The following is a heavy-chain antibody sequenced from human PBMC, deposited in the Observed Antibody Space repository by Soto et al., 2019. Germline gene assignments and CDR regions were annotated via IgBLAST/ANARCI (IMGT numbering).Heavy chain of an antibody. J-gene: IGHJ4*02. CDR2: IYYSGGS. CDR3: ARGGARWPGDFDS. V-gene: IGHV4-30-4*08. D-gene: IGHD2-15*01. Sequence: PSETLSFTCSVSGGSISGDYYWSWIRQSPENGLEWIGYIYYSGGSYSNPALQSRLSRSRDKSKNQFTLILRAVSDADTAVYYCARGGARWPGDFDSWGQGALV. CDR1: GGSISGDYY.